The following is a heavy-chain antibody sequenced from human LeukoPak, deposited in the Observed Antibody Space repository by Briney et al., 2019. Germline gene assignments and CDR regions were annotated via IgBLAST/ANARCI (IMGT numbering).Heavy chain of an antibody. J-gene: IGHJ4*02. CDR2: IEYSGST. V-gene: IGHV4-59*01. D-gene: IGHD5-12*01. Sequence: SETLSLTRTVSGDSNSTYYWNWIRHPPGRGLEWLGYIEYSGSTNYNPSLKSRLTMSVDSYKNHFSLRLRSVTAADTAVYYCARTSGYWPADFDFWGRGALVIVFS. CDR1: GDSNSTYY. CDR3: ARTSGYWPADFDF.